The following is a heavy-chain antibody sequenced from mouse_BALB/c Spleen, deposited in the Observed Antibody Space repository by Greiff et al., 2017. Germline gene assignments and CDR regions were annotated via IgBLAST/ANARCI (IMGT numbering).Heavy chain of an antibody. Sequence: QVQLKQSGPGLVAPSQSLSITCTVSGFSLTGYGVNWVRQPPGKGLEWLGMIWGDGSTDYNSALKSRLSISKDNSKSQVFLKMNSLQTDDTAMYYCAKHGDYYYGSSHWYFDVWGAGTTGTVSS. V-gene: IGHV2-6-7*01. J-gene: IGHJ1*01. CDR1: GFSLTGYG. CDR2: IWGDGST. D-gene: IGHD1-1*01. CDR3: AKHGDYYYGSSHWYFDV.